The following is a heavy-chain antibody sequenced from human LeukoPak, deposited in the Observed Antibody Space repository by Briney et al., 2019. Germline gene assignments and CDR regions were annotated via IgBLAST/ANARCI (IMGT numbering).Heavy chain of an antibody. CDR3: ARSDSYTWFDP. V-gene: IGHV1-2*02. CDR1: GYTYTDYY. Sequence: ASVKVSCKASGYTYTDYYIHWMRQAPGQGLEWMGWINPDSGGTSYAQKFQGRVTMTRDTSISTVYVELSRLRSDDTAVYYCARSDSYTWFDPWGQGTLVTVSS. CDR2: INPDSGGT. J-gene: IGHJ5*02. D-gene: IGHD2-15*01.